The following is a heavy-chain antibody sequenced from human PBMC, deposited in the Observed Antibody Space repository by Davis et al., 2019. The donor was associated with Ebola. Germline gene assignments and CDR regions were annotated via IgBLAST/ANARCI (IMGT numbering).Heavy chain of an antibody. CDR3: ARETRGWWFDP. V-gene: IGHV4-39*02. J-gene: IGHJ5*02. D-gene: IGHD2-15*01. CDR2: IYYSGTT. Sequence: MPSETLSLTCTVSGGSISSSSYYWGWIRQPPGKGLEWIGTIYYSGTTYYNPSLKSRLTISVDTSKNQFSLKLSSVTAADTAVYYCARETRGWWFDPWGQGTLVTVSS. CDR1: GGSISSSSYY.